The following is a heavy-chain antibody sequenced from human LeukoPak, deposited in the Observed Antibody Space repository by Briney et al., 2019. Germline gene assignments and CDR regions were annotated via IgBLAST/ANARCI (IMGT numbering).Heavy chain of an antibody. CDR3: ARDRYYYYYGMDV. CDR1: GYTFTSYG. Sequence: ASVKVSCKASGYTFTSYGISWVRQAPGQGLEWMGWISAYNGNTNYAQKLQGRVTMTTDTSTSTAYMELRSLRSDDTAVYYCARDRYYYYYGMDVWGQGTTVTVSS. J-gene: IGHJ6*02. V-gene: IGHV1-18*01. CDR2: ISAYNGNT.